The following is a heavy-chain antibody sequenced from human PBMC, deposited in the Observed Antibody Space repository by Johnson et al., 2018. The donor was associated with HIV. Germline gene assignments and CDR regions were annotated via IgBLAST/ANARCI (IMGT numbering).Heavy chain of an antibody. J-gene: IGHJ3*01. CDR1: GFTFSSYA. CDR3: ASPPSGYDFWDGPNIFDV. Sequence: VQLVESGGGVVQPGRSLRLSCAASGFTFSSYAMHWVRQAPGKGLEWVAVISYDGSNKYYADSVKGRFTISRDNSKNTLFLQMNSLRPEDTAVYYCASPPSGYDFWDGPNIFDVWGQGTMVSVAS. V-gene: IGHV3-30-3*01. D-gene: IGHD3-3*01. CDR2: ISYDGSNK.